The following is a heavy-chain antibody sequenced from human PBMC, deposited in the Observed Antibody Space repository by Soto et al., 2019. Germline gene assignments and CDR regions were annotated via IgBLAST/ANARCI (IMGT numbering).Heavy chain of an antibody. CDR3: AKDTWIAVAGSFDY. D-gene: IGHD6-19*01. Sequence: GGSLRLSCAASGFTFSDYYMSWIRQAPGKGLEWVSYISSSGSTIYYADSVKGRFTISRDNSKNTLYLQMNSLRAEDTAVYYCAKDTWIAVAGSFDYWGQGTLVTVSS. V-gene: IGHV3-11*01. J-gene: IGHJ4*02. CDR2: ISSSGSTI. CDR1: GFTFSDYY.